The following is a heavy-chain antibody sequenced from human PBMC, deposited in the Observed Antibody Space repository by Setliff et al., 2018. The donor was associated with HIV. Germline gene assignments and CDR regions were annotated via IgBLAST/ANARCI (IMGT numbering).Heavy chain of an antibody. CDR2: IVPILDIA. CDR1: GGTFTNSA. J-gene: IGHJ6*03. Sequence: ASVKVSCKASGGTFTNSAIGWVRQAPGQGLEWMGSIVPILDIANYAQKFQGRVTITTDESTSTAYMELTSLRSDDTATYYCARSPPTTFWSGYTYYYYMDVWGKGTTVTVYS. D-gene: IGHD3-3*01. V-gene: IGHV1-69*04. CDR3: ARSPPTTFWSGYTYYYYMDV.